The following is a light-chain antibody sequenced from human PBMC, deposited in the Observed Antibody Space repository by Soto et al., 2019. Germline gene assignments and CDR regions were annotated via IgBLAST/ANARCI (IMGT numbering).Light chain of an antibody. V-gene: IGKV3-15*01. CDR3: QQYNNWPPWT. CDR1: QSVSNN. Sequence: IVMTQSPGTLSLSPGERATLSCRAIQSVSNNYLAWYQQKPGQAPRLLIYGASTRATGIPARFSGSGSGTEFTLTISSLQSEDFAAYYCQQYNNWPPWTFGQGTKVDIK. J-gene: IGKJ1*01. CDR2: GAS.